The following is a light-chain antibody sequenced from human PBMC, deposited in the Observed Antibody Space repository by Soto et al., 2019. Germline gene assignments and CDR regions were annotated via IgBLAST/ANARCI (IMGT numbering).Light chain of an antibody. J-gene: IGKJ2*01. CDR3: QQSYRSPYT. CDR2: GAS. CDR1: QSINLY. Sequence: DIQLTQSPSSLSASVGDSVTVTCRASQSINLYLNWYQQKPGKAPTLLIYGASTLQSGVPSRFSGGGSRTDFTLTISSLQTEDFATYYCQQSYRSPYTFGQGTKLEI. V-gene: IGKV1-39*01.